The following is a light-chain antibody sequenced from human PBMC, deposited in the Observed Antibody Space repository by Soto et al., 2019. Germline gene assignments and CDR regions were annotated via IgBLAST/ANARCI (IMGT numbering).Light chain of an antibody. V-gene: IGLV2-14*01. CDR2: GVT. Sequence: QSALTQPASVSGSPGQSITISCTGTSSDIGAYNYVSWYQQHPGKTPKLMIYGVTNRPSGVSNGFSGSKSGSTASLTISGLQAEDEADYYCSSYTTSSTLEFGGGTKLTV. J-gene: IGLJ2*01. CDR1: SSDIGAYNY. CDR3: SSYTTSSTLE.